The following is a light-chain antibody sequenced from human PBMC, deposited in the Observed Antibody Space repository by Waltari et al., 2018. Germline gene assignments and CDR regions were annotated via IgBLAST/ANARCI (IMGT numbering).Light chain of an antibody. CDR3: SSYTSSSTLDV. V-gene: IGLV2-14*01. Sequence: QSALTQPASVSGSPGQSVTISCTATSSDDGGYNYVSRYQQHPGKAPKLIIYDVSNRPSGVSNRFSGSKSGNTASLTISGLQAEDEADYYCSSYTSSSTLDVFGTGTKVTVL. J-gene: IGLJ1*01. CDR2: DVS. CDR1: SSDDGGYNY.